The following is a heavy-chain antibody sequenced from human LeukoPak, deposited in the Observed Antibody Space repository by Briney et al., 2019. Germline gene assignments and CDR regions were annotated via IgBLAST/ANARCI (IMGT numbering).Heavy chain of an antibody. J-gene: IGHJ5*02. V-gene: IGHV5-51*01. CDR3: ARRIVGATARFDP. Sequence: GASLKISCKGSGYSFTSYWIGWVRQMPGKGLEWMGIIYPGDSDTRYSPSFQGQVTISADKSISTAYLQWSSLKASDTAMYYCARRIVGATARFDPWGQGTLVTVSS. CDR1: GYSFTSYW. D-gene: IGHD1-26*01. CDR2: IYPGDSDT.